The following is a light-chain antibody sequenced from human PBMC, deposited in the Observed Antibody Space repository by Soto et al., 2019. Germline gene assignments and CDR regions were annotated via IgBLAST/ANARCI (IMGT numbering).Light chain of an antibody. J-gene: IGKJ5*01. CDR1: QSISSS. Sequence: DIQMAQSPSSVSASVGDRVTITCRASQSISSSLAWYQQKPGTVPKLLLYAASSLESGGPSRFSGSGAGTEFTLSITSLQPEDFGTYYCQQGDSFPITFGQGTRLEIK. CDR3: QQGDSFPIT. CDR2: AAS. V-gene: IGKV1-12*01.